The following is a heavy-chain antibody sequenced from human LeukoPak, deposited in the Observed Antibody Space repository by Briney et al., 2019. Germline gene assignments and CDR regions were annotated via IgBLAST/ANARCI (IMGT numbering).Heavy chain of an antibody. V-gene: IGHV1-2*02. CDR2: INPNSGGT. D-gene: IGHD3-10*01. CDR3: ARGSFYYCSGSFDY. Sequence: GASVKVSCKASGYAFTGYYIHWVRQAPGQGLEWMGWINPNSGGTNYAQKFQGRVTMTRDTSISTAYMEMSRLRSDDTAVYYCARGSFYYCSGSFDYWGQGTLVTVSS. J-gene: IGHJ4*02. CDR1: GYAFTGYY.